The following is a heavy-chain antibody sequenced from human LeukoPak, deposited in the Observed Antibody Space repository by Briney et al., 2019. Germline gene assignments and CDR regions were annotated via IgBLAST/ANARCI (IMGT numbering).Heavy chain of an antibody. D-gene: IGHD2-8*01. J-gene: IGHJ4*02. CDR1: GGSISSSSYY. CDR3: AKDLRPGTYGYFEY. CDR2: IYYSGSS. Sequence: SETLSLTCTVSGGSISSSSYYWGWIRQPPGKGLEWIGSIYYSGSSYYNPSLKSRVTISVHTSKNQFSLKLSSVTAADTAVYYCAKDLRPGTYGYFEYWGQGTLVTVSS. V-gene: IGHV4-39*02.